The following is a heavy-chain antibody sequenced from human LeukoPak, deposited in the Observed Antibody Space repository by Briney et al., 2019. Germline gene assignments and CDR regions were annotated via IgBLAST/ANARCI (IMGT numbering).Heavy chain of an antibody. CDR2: IYYSGST. J-gene: IGHJ6*03. Sequence: SETLSLTCTVSGGSISSYYWSWIRQPPGKGLEWIGYIYYSGSTNYNPSLKSRVTISVDTSKNQFSLKLSPVTAADTAVYYCARGARAYCYYYMDVWGKGTTVTISS. CDR1: GGSISSYY. CDR3: ARGARAYCYYYMDV. V-gene: IGHV4-59*01.